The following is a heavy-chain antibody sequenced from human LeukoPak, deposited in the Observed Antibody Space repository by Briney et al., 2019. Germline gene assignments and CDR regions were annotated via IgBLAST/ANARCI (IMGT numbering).Heavy chain of an antibody. D-gene: IGHD3-10*01. CDR1: GYTFTSYA. J-gene: IGHJ4*02. Sequence: ASVKVSCKASGYTFTSYAMHWVRQAPGQRLEWMGWINAGNGNTKYSQKFQGRVTITRDTSASTAYMELSSLRSEDTAVYYCVRKGGYSQTLYYFDYWGQGTLVTVSS. V-gene: IGHV1-3*01. CDR3: VRKGGYSQTLYYFDY. CDR2: INAGNGNT.